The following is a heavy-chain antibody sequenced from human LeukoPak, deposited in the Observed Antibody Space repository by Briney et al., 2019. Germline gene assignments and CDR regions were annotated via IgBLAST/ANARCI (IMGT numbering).Heavy chain of an antibody. J-gene: IGHJ6*03. V-gene: IGHV3-23*01. Sequence: PGRSLRLSCAASGFTFSTFAMIWARQPPGKGLEWVSSIFPSGGEIHYADSVRGRFTISRDNSKSTLSLQMNSLRAEDTAVYYCARDRRIVNYYYMGVCGKGTTVTVSS. CDR1: GFTFSTFA. CDR3: ARDRRIVNYYYMGV. D-gene: IGHD1-26*01. CDR2: IFPSGGEI.